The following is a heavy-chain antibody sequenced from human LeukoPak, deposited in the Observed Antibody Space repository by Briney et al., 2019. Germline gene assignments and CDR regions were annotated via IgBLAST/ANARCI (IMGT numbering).Heavy chain of an antibody. CDR1: GFTFSNYW. V-gene: IGHV3-7*01. D-gene: IGHD1-26*01. CDR3: ARAYQRGSAFDI. Sequence: GGSLRLSCEGSGFTFSNYWMGWVRQAPGKGLQWVANIKTDGSEKYYVDSVKGRFTISRDNAKNSLYLQMNSLRAEDTAVYYCARAYQRGSAFDIWGQGTMVTVSS. J-gene: IGHJ3*02. CDR2: IKTDGSEK.